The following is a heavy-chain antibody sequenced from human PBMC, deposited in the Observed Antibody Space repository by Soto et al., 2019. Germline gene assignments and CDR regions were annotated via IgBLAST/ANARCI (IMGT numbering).Heavy chain of an antibody. Sequence: ASVKGSCKASGYTFTSYGISWVRQAPGQGLEWMGWISAYNGNTNYAQKLQGRVTMTTDTSTSTAYMELRSLRSDDTAVYYCARDSDCSGGSCYSSPLDYFFYGMDDWGQGPTVTVSS. CDR1: GYTFTSYG. V-gene: IGHV1-18*04. CDR2: ISAYNGNT. D-gene: IGHD2-15*01. J-gene: IGHJ6*02. CDR3: ARDSDCSGGSCYSSPLDYFFYGMDD.